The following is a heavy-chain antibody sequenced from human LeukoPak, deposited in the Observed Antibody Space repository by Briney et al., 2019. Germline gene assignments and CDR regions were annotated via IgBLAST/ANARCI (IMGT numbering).Heavy chain of an antibody. V-gene: IGHV1-8*01. CDR2: MNPNSGNT. Sequence: ASVKVSCKASGYTFTSYDINWVRQATGQGLEWMGWMNPNSGNTGYAQKFQGSVTMTRNTSISTAYMELSSLRSEDTAVYYCARSSYYDSSGYYRARGMDVWGQGTTVTVSS. J-gene: IGHJ6*02. D-gene: IGHD3-22*01. CDR3: ARSSYYDSSGYYRARGMDV. CDR1: GYTFTSYD.